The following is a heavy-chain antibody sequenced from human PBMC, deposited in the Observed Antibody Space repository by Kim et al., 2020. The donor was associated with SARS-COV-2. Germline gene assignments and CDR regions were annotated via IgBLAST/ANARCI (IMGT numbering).Heavy chain of an antibody. Sequence: SETLSLTCTVSGGSISSSSYYWGWIRQPPGKGLEWIVSIYYSGSTYYNPSLKSRVTISVDTSKNQFSLKLSSVTAADTAVYYCARYGRYGSGNWGQGTLV. D-gene: IGHD3-10*01. CDR3: ARYGRYGSGN. CDR2: IYYSGST. J-gene: IGHJ1*01. CDR1: GGSISSSSYY. V-gene: IGHV4-39*07.